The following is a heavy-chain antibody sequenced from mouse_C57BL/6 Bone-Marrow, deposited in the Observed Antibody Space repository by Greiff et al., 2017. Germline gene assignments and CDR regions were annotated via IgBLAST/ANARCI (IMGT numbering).Heavy chain of an antibody. Sequence: EVQRVESGGDLVKPGGSLKLSCAASGFTFSSYGMSWVRPTPDKRLEWVATISSGGSYTSYPDSVKGRFTISSDNAKNTLYRQMSSLKSEDTAMYYCARRGRGAWFAYWGQGTLVTVSA. CDR1: GFTFSSYG. CDR2: ISSGGSYT. CDR3: ARRGRGAWFAY. J-gene: IGHJ3*01. V-gene: IGHV5-6*01.